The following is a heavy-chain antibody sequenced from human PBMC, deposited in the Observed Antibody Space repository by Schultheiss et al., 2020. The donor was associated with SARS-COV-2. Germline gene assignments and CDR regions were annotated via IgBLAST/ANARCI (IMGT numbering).Heavy chain of an antibody. CDR1: GGSFSGYY. CDR3: ARSTVTTSDY. D-gene: IGHD4-17*01. J-gene: IGHJ4*02. V-gene: IGHV4-34*01. Sequence: SETLSLTCAVYGGSFSGYYWSWIRQPPGKGLEWIGEINHSGDTNYNPSLESRVTMSVDTSKNQFSLKLNSVTAADTAVYYCARSTVTTSDYWGQGTLVTVSS. CDR2: INHSGDT.